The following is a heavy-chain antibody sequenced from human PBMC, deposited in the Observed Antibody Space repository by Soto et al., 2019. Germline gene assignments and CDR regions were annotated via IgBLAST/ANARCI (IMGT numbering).Heavy chain of an antibody. CDR2: IFYSGST. Sequence: PSETLSLTCTVSGGSISNYYWSWIRQPPGRGLEWIGHIFYSGSTNYNPALKSRVTISVDTSKNQFSLKLSSVTAADTAVYYCARHGGRTIRSLNWFDPWGQGTLVTVSS. D-gene: IGHD3-16*01. J-gene: IGHJ5*02. CDR3: ARHGGRTIRSLNWFDP. CDR1: GGSISNYY. V-gene: IGHV4-59*08.